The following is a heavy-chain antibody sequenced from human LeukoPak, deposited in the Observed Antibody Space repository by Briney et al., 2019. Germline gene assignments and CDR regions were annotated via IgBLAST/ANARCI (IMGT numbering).Heavy chain of an antibody. CDR3: ARARPPGYYYYGMDV. J-gene: IGHJ6*02. D-gene: IGHD6-6*01. CDR2: INPNSGGT. V-gene: IGHV1-2*02. Sequence: ASVKVSCKASGYTFTGYYMHWVRQAPGQGLEWLGWINPNSGGTNFAQKFQGRVTMTRDTSISTAYMELSSLRYDDTAVYYCARARPPGYYYYGMDVWGQGTTVTVSS. CDR1: GYTFTGYY.